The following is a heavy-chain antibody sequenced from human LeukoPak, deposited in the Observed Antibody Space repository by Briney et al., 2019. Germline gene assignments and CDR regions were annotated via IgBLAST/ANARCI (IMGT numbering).Heavy chain of an antibody. J-gene: IGHJ5*02. D-gene: IGHD3-22*01. CDR3: ARETYYYDSSGSNWFDP. CDR1: GGSISSYY. CDR2: IYYSGST. V-gene: IGHV4-59*01. Sequence: SETLSLTCTVSGGSISSYYWSWIRQPPGKGLEWIGYIYYSGSTNYNPSLKSRVTISVDTSKNQFSLKLSSVTAADTAVNYCARETYYYDSSGSNWFDPWGQGTLVTVSS.